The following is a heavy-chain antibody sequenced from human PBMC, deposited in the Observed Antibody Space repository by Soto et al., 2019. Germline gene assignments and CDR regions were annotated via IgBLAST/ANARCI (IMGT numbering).Heavy chain of an antibody. V-gene: IGHV1-8*01. J-gene: IGHJ6*02. Sequence: QVQLVQSGAEVKKPGASVKVSCKASGYTFTSYDINWVRQATGQGLEWMGWMNRNSGNTGYAQKFQGRVTMTRNTSISTAYMELSSLRSEDTAVYYCARKHLYYYYYGMDVWGQGTTVTVSS. CDR2: MNRNSGNT. CDR3: ARKHLYYYYYGMDV. CDR1: GYTFTSYD.